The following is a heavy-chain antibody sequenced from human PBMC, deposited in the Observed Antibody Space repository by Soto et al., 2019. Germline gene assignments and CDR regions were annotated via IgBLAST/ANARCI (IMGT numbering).Heavy chain of an antibody. J-gene: IGHJ4*02. CDR2: IKTDGSST. D-gene: IGHD5-18*01. CDR3: AKREGNTFGLFH. Sequence: EVQLVESGGGLVQPGGSLRLSCAASGFTFSAYWIHWVRQAPEKGLEWVSRIKTDGSSTDYADSMKGRFTISRDNAKNILYLQMDSLRVEDTAVYYCAKREGNTFGLFHWGQGTLVTASS. V-gene: IGHV3-74*01. CDR1: GFTFSAYW.